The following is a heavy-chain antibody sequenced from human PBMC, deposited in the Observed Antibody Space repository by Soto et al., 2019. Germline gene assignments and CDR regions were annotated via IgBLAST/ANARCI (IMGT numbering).Heavy chain of an antibody. CDR3: AKDSPTTPLDY. Sequence: GGSLRLSCAASGFTFSSYWMTWVRQAPGKGLEWVANIKQSGSETYYVDSVKGRFTISRDDAKNSLYLQMNSLRAEDTAVYYCAKDSPTTPLDYWGQGTLVTVSS. D-gene: IGHD5-12*01. V-gene: IGHV3-7*01. CDR1: GFTFSSYW. J-gene: IGHJ4*02. CDR2: IKQSGSET.